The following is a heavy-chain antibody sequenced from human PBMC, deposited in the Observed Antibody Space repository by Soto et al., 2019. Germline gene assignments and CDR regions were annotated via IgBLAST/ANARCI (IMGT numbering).Heavy chain of an antibody. CDR1: GYTFTNYG. CDR3: ARDRAGATTRRAFAI. J-gene: IGHJ3*02. CDR2: ISAYNGDT. V-gene: IGHV1-18*01. Sequence: QVQLVQSGAEMKKPGASVKVSCKASGYTFTNYGISWVRQAPGQGLEWMGWISAYNGDTNYAQKLQGRVTMTTDTSTSTAYMELRSLRSDDTAMYYWARDRAGATTRRAFAIGGQGTMVTVSS. D-gene: IGHD1-26*01.